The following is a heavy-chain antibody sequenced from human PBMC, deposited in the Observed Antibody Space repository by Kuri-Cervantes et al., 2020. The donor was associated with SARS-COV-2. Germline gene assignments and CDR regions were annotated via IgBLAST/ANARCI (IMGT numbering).Heavy chain of an antibody. CDR2: IYYSGST. CDR1: GGSISSGDYY. J-gene: IGHJ4*02. CDR3: ARLGSGWSQDY. V-gene: IGHV4-30-4*08. Sequence: SETLSLTCTVSGGSISSGDYYWSWIRQPPGKGLEWIGYIYYSGSTYYNPSLKSRVTISVDTSKNQFSLKLSSVTAADTAVCYCARLGSGWSQDYWGQGTLVTVSS. D-gene: IGHD6-19*01.